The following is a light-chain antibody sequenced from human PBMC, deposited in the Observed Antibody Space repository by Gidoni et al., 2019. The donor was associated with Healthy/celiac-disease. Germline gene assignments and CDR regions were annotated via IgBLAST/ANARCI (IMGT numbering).Light chain of an antibody. CDR2: GAS. CDR3: QQYNNLPPVT. CDR1: QSVSSN. Sequence: EIVMTQSQATLSVSPGERATLSCRASQSVSSNLAWYQQKPGQAPRLLIYGASTRATGIPARFSGSGSGREFTLTISSLQSECFAVYYCQQYNNLPPVTLGQGTRLEF. J-gene: IGKJ5*01. V-gene: IGKV3-15*01.